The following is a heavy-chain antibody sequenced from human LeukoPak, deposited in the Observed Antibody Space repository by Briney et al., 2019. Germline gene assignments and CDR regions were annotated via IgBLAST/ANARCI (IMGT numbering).Heavy chain of an antibody. CDR2: INSDGSST. J-gene: IGHJ4*02. CDR3: ARGYSSNWYYFDY. Sequence: GGSLRLSCAASGFTSSSYWIHRVRQAPGKGVVWVSRINSDGSSTNYADSVKGRFTISRDNAKNTLYLQMNSLRAEDTAVYYCARGYSSNWYYFDYWGQGTLVTVCS. D-gene: IGHD6-13*01. V-gene: IGHV3-74*01. CDR1: GFTSSSYW.